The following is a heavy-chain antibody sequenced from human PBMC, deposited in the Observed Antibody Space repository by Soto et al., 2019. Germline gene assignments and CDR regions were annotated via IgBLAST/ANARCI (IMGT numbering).Heavy chain of an antibody. CDR1: GGTFSSYA. V-gene: IGHV1-69*01. CDR3: ACPDYSNSALYDYYGMDV. D-gene: IGHD4-4*01. CDR2: IIPIFGTA. J-gene: IGHJ6*02. Sequence: QVQLVQSGAEVKKPGSSVKVSCKASGGTFSSYAISWVRQAPGQGLEWMGGIIPIFGTANYAQKFQGRVTITANESTSTAYMELSSLRSEDTAVYYCACPDYSNSALYDYYGMDVWGQGTTVTVSS.